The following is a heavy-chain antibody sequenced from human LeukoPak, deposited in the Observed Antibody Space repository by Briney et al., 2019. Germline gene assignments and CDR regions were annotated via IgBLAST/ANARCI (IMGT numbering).Heavy chain of an antibody. Sequence: ASVKVSCKAFGYIFTSYDINWVRQATGQRLEWLGWMSPNSGNTGNAQKFQGRVTMTRDTSINTVYMELSSLEFDDTAVYYCTRTWWTEACSSSSCFTPDFDYWGQGTPVTVSS. CDR2: MSPNSGNT. CDR1: GYIFTSYD. V-gene: IGHV1-8*01. CDR3: TRTWWTEACSSSSCFTPDFDY. J-gene: IGHJ4*02. D-gene: IGHD2-2*02.